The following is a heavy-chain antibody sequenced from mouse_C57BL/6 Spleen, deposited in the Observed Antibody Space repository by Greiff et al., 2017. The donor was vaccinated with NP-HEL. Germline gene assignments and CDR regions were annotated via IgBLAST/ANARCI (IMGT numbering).Heavy chain of an antibody. V-gene: IGHV1-26*01. Sequence: VQLQQSGPELVKPGASVKISCKASGYTFTDYYMNWVKQSHGKSLEWIGDINPNNGGTIYNQKFKGKATLTVDKSSSTAYMELRRLTSEDSAVYYCARRDYDGWYFDVWGTGTTVTVSS. J-gene: IGHJ1*03. CDR2: INPNNGGT. CDR3: ARRDYDGWYFDV. CDR1: GYTFTDYY. D-gene: IGHD2-4*01.